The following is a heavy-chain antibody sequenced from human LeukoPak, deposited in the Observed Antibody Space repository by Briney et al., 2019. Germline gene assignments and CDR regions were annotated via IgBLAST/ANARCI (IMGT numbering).Heavy chain of an antibody. CDR3: ARSGINNFDY. CDR1: GFTFSSYA. J-gene: IGHJ4*02. V-gene: IGHV3-23*01. Sequence: PGGSLRLSCAASGFTFSSYAMNWVRQAPGKGLEWVSIISYSGGSTYYADSVKGRFTIFRDNSKNTLYLHMDSLRAEDTAVYYCARSGINNFDYWGQGNLVTVSS. CDR2: ISYSGGST. D-gene: IGHD1-26*01.